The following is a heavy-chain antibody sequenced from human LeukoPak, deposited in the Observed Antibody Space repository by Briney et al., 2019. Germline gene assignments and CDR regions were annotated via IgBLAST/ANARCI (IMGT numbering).Heavy chain of an antibody. D-gene: IGHD3-3*01. J-gene: IGHJ6*03. CDR2: ITFSSSHI. Sequence: GGSLRLSCAASGFTFSGYVMTWVRQAPGKGLECVSSITFSSSHIYYADSVKGRFTISRDNTKDSLYLQMNSLRAEDTAVYYCAKVRYYDSFLYYYYYMDVWGKGTTVTVSS. CDR3: AKVRYYDSFLYYYYYMDV. CDR1: GFTFSGYV. V-gene: IGHV3-21*04.